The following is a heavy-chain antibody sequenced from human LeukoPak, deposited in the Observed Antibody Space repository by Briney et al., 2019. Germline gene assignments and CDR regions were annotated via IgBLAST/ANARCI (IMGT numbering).Heavy chain of an antibody. J-gene: IGHJ4*02. CDR2: ISGSGGST. CDR3: AKGGYGDYYLYPFDY. V-gene: IGHV3-23*01. D-gene: IGHD4-17*01. CDR1: GFTFSSYA. Sequence: GGSLRLSCAASGFTFSSYAMSWVRQAPGKGLEWVSAISGSGGSTYYADSVKGRFTISRDNSKNTLYLQMNSLRAEDTALYYCAKGGYGDYYLYPFDYWGQGTLVTVSS.